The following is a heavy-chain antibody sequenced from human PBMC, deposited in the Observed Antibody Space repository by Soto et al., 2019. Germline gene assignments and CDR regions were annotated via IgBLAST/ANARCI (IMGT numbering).Heavy chain of an antibody. CDR2: IIPIFGTA. Sequence: GASVKVSCKASGGTFSSYAIGWVLQAPGQGLEWMGGIIPIFGTANYAQKFQGRVKITADESTSTAYMEMSSLRSEDTDVYYCARLKTTMAQEDYYYYGMEIWAQGTTVTLSS. CDR1: GGTFSSYA. CDR3: ARLKTTMAQEDYYYYGMEI. J-gene: IGHJ6*02. V-gene: IGHV1-69*13. D-gene: IGHD3-10*01.